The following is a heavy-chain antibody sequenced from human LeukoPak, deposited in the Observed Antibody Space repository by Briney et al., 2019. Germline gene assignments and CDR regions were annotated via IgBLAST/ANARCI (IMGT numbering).Heavy chain of an antibody. CDR1: GGSISSYY. D-gene: IGHD4-23*01. CDR2: IYYSGST. J-gene: IGHJ4*02. V-gene: IGHV4-59*01. Sequence: TSETLSLTCTVSGGSISSYYWSWIRQPPGKGLEWIGYIYYSGSTNYNPSLKSRVTISVDTSKNQFSLKLSSVTAADTAVYYCARDRRWSHWGGYFDYWGQGTLVTVSS. CDR3: ARDRRWSHWGGYFDY.